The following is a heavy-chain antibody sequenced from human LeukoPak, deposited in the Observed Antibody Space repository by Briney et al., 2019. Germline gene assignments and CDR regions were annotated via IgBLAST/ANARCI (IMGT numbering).Heavy chain of an antibody. Sequence: SETLSLTCTVSGGSISTSSYYWGWIRQPPGKGLEWIGSIYYRGYTYYNTSLKSRVNISADTSKNQFSLKLSSVTAADTAVHYCVGQVWSGYRYIDLWGRGTLVTVSS. V-gene: IGHV4-39*01. D-gene: IGHD3-3*01. CDR2: IYYRGYT. CDR1: GGSISTSSYY. J-gene: IGHJ2*01. CDR3: VGQVWSGYRYIDL.